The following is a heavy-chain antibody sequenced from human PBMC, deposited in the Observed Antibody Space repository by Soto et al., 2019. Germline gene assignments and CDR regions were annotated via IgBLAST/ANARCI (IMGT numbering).Heavy chain of an antibody. Sequence: QVQLVESGGGVVQPGTSLRLACAASGFTLSNIGMQWVRQAPGKGLEWVAVISAGGNTKYYADSVKGRFTISRDNYKNTLFLQMNSLRTEDTAVYYCAKESGGERYAAYFDLWGQGTLVTVSA. D-gene: IGHD2-21*01. CDR3: AKESGGERYAAYFDL. J-gene: IGHJ4*02. CDR2: ISAGGNTK. CDR1: GFTLSNIG. V-gene: IGHV3-30*18.